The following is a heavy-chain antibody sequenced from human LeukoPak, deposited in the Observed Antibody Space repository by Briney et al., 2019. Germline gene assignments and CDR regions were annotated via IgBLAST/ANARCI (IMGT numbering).Heavy chain of an antibody. D-gene: IGHD1-1*01. J-gene: IGHJ4*02. Sequence: TLSLTCTVSGGSISSGGYYWSWIRQLPGKGLEWIGYIYNSGSTNSNPSLKSRITISVDTSKNQFSLKLSSVTAGDTAVYYCARMWDKWNSSPFDYWGQGTLVTVSS. CDR1: GGSISSGGYY. CDR2: IYNSGST. CDR3: ARMWDKWNSSPFDY. V-gene: IGHV4-31*03.